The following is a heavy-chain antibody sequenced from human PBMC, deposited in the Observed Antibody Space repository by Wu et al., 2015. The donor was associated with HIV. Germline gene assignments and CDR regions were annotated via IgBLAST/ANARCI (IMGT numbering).Heavy chain of an antibody. D-gene: IGHD3-10*01. Sequence: QVQLVQSGAEVKKPGSSVKVSCTASGGTFSSFAISWVRQAPGQGLEWMGRIIPPFRTTNYAQEFQGRVTITADESTSTAFMELSSLRSEDTAVYYCARGPYSYGSGSYYLDYWGQGTLVTVSS. J-gene: IGHJ4*02. V-gene: IGHV1-69*18. CDR2: IIPPFRTT. CDR1: GGTFSSFA. CDR3: ARGPYSYGSGSYYLDY.